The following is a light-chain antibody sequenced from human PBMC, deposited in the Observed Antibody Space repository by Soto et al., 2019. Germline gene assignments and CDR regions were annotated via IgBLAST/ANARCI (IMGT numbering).Light chain of an antibody. CDR1: QSISSW. J-gene: IGKJ4*01. CDR2: KAS. CDR3: QQYNSYSPLT. V-gene: IGKV1-5*03. Sequence: DIQMTQSPSTLSASVGDRVTITCRASQSISSWLAWYQQKPGKAPKLLIYKASSLESGVPSRFSGSGSGTVFTLTISSLQPVDFATYYCQQYNSYSPLTFGGGTKVEIK.